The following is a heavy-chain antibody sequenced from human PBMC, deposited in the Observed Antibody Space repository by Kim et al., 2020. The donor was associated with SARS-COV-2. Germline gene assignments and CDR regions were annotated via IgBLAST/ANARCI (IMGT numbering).Heavy chain of an antibody. CDR2: I. CDR3: ARVSYYYGMDV. Sequence: IYYADSVKGRFTISRDNAKNSLYLQMNSLRAEDTAVYYCARVSYYYGMDVWGQGTTVTVSS. V-gene: IGHV3-48*04. J-gene: IGHJ6*02.